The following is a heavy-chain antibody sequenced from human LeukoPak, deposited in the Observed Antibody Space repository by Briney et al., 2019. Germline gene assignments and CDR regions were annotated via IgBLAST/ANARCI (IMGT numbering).Heavy chain of an antibody. J-gene: IGHJ6*03. D-gene: IGHD6-13*01. CDR3: ARDSVSSSWYGYYYYYMDV. V-gene: IGHV4-39*07. CDR2: IYYSGST. Sequence: PSETLSLTCTVSGGSISSDYWSWIRQPPGKGLEWIGSIYYSGSTYYNPSLKSRVTMSVDTSKNQFSLKLSSVTAADTAVYYCARDSVSSSWYGYYYYYMDVWGKGTTVTVSS. CDR1: GGSISSDY.